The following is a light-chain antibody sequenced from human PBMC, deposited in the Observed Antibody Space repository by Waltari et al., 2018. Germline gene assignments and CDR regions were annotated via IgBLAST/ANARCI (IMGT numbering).Light chain of an antibody. Sequence: QSALTRPASVSGSPGQSITIPCTDVGSYILVSWYQHHPGKAPGLILFDGTNRPSGVSNRFSGSKSGSTASLTISGLQAEDEADYYCCSYSVRNSLWRFGGGTKVIVL. V-gene: IGLV2-23*01. CDR2: DGT. CDR1: VGSYIL. CDR3: CSYSVRNSLWR. J-gene: IGLJ3*02.